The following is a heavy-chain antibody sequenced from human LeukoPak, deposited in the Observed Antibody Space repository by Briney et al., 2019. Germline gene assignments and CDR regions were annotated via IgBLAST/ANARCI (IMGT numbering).Heavy chain of an antibody. J-gene: IGHJ6*02. CDR1: GYTFTSYG. Sequence: ASVKVSCKASGYTFTSYGISWVRQAPGQELEWMGWISAYNGNTNYAQKLQGRVTMTTDTSTSTAYMELRSLRSDDTAVYYCARGPRNDFWSGYPYYYYGMDVWGQGTTVTVSS. V-gene: IGHV1-18*01. CDR2: ISAYNGNT. CDR3: ARGPRNDFWSGYPYYYYGMDV. D-gene: IGHD3-3*01.